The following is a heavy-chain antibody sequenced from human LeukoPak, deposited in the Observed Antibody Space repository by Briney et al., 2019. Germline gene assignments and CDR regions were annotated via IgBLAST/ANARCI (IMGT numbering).Heavy chain of an antibody. J-gene: IGHJ3*02. CDR1: GFTFSNYW. CDR3: ARARGYGGNKGTAFDI. D-gene: IGHD4-23*01. V-gene: IGHV3-74*01. Sequence: GGSLRLSCAASGFTFSNYWMHWVRQAPGKGLVWVSHINSDGSSTSYADSVKGRFTISRDNAKNTLYLQMNSLRAEDTAVYYCARARGYGGNKGTAFDIWGQGTMVTVSS. CDR2: INSDGSST.